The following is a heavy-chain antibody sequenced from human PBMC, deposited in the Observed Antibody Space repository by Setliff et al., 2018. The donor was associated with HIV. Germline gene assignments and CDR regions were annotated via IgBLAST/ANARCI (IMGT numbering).Heavy chain of an antibody. V-gene: IGHV4-38-2*02. CDR2: IYHSGST. Sequence: SETRSLTCVVSGYSISSGYYWGWIRQPPGKGLEWIGTIYHSGSTYYNPSLKSRVTISVDTSKNQFSLNLSSATAADTAVYYRARDFCSSTTCANWFHPWGQGTLVTVSS. CDR3: ARDFCSSTTCANWFHP. CDR1: GYSISSGYY. D-gene: IGHD2-2*01. J-gene: IGHJ5*02.